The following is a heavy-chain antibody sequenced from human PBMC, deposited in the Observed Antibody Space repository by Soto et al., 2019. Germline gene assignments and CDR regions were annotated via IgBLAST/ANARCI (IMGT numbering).Heavy chain of an antibody. Sequence: SETLSLTCAVYGGSFSGFYWNWIRQPPGKGLEWIGEIDQSGTTTYNPSLKSRVTISADTSKNQFSLKLTSVTAADAAVYYCARLGYDILTGYYDRYYFDYWGQGTLVTVSS. D-gene: IGHD3-9*01. CDR3: ARLGYDILTGYYDRYYFDY. CDR2: IDQSGTT. J-gene: IGHJ4*02. CDR1: GGSFSGFY. V-gene: IGHV4-34*01.